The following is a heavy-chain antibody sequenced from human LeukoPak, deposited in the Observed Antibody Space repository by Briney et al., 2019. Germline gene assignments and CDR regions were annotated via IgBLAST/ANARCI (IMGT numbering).Heavy chain of an antibody. CDR3: ARDLFRGNMVRGVIIRPFDY. D-gene: IGHD3-10*01. V-gene: IGHV1-69*05. Sequence: SVKVSCKASGGTFSSYAISWVRQAPGQGLEWMGGIIPTFGTANYAQKFQGRVTITTDESTSTAYMELNSLRAEDTAVYYCARDLFRGNMVRGVIIRPFDYWGQGTLVTVSS. CDR1: GGTFSSYA. J-gene: IGHJ4*02. CDR2: IIPTFGTA.